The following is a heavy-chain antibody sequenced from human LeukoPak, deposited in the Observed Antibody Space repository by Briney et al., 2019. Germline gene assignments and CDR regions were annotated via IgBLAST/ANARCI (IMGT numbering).Heavy chain of an antibody. Sequence: PSETLSLTCTVSGGSISSYYWSWIRQPPGKGLEWIGYIYDSGGTNYNPSLKSRVTISLDTSKNQFSLKLSSVTAADTAVYYCARSGRLGLPVLLWFGPNWFDPWGQGTLVTVSS. J-gene: IGHJ5*02. D-gene: IGHD3-10*01. CDR2: IYDSGGT. V-gene: IGHV4-59*01. CDR3: ARSGRLGLPVLLWFGPNWFDP. CDR1: GGSISSYY.